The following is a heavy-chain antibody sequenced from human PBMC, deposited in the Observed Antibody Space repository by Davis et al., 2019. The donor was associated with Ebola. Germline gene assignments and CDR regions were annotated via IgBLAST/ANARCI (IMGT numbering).Heavy chain of an antibody. CDR1: GGSFSGYY. CDR3: ARDGDGNWYFDV. D-gene: IGHD1-14*01. V-gene: IGHV4-30-4*07. CDR2: IYFSETS. J-gene: IGHJ2*01. Sequence: SQTLSLTCAVYGGSFSGYYWSWIRQPPGKGLEWIGHIYFSETSYNPSLKSRLAISVDTSKNQFSLKLTSVTAADTAVYYCARDGDGNWYFDVWGRGALVIVSS.